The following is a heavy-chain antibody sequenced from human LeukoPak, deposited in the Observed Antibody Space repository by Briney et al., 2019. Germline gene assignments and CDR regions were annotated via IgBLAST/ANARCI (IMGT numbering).Heavy chain of an antibody. CDR1: GFTFSSYG. CDR2: ISSSSSYI. J-gene: IGHJ4*02. V-gene: IGHV3-21*01. D-gene: IGHD6-19*01. Sequence: RGSLRLSCEASGFTFSSYGMHWVRQAPGKGLEWVSSISSSSSYIYYADSVKGRFTISRDNAKNSLYLQMNSLRAEDTAVYYCARDSSGWYWAKYYFDYWGQGTLVTVSS. CDR3: ARDSSGWYWAKYYFDY.